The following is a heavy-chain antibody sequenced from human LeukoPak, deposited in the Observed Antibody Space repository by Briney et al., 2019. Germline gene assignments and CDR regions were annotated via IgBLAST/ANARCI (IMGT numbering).Heavy chain of an antibody. CDR1: GGSFSGYY. Sequence: PSETLSLTCAVYGGSFSGYYWSWIRQPPGKGLEWIGEINHSGSTNYNPSLESRVTISVDTSKNQFSLKLSSVTAADTAVYYCARVKGGYYYGSGSYDWFDPWGQGTLVTVSS. CDR2: INHSGST. J-gene: IGHJ5*02. D-gene: IGHD3-10*01. CDR3: ARVKGGYYYGSGSYDWFDP. V-gene: IGHV4-34*01.